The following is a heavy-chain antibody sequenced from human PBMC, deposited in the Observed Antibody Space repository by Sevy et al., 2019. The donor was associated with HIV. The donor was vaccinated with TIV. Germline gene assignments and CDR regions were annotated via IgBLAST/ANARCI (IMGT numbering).Heavy chain of an antibody. CDR2: IGWNTGFT. J-gene: IGHJ6*03. CDR1: GFTFDDYA. CDR3: AKDMDPRYVYFYMDV. Sequence: GGSLRLSCAASGFTFDDYAMHWVQQAPGKGLEWVSGIGWNTGFTAYAESVMGRFTISRDNAKNSLYLQMNSLRAEDTALYYCAKDMDPRYVYFYMDVWGKGTTVTVSS. D-gene: IGHD5-12*01. V-gene: IGHV3-9*01.